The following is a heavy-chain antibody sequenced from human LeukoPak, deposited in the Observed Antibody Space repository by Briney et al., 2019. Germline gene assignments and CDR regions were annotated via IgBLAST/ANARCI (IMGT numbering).Heavy chain of an antibody. J-gene: IGHJ1*01. CDR1: GGSISYYY. Sequence: SETLSLTCTVSGGSISYYYWCWIRQPPGKGLEWIGYIYYSGSTNYNPSLKSRVTISVDTSKNQFSLKLTSVTAADTAVYYCARVEGYTVSRVYFQHWGQGTLVTVSS. V-gene: IGHV4-59*08. CDR2: IYYSGST. D-gene: IGHD6-13*01. CDR3: ARVEGYTVSRVYFQH.